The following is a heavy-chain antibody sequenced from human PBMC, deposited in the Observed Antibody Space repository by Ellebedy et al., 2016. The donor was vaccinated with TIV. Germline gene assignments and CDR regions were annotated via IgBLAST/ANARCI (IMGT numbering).Heavy chain of an antibody. CDR2: ISGSGGST. CDR3: ARGIAVAGWVDY. J-gene: IGHJ4*02. D-gene: IGHD6-19*01. Sequence: GESLKISXAASGFTFSSYAMSWVRQAPGKGLEWVSAISGSGGSTYYADSVKGRFTISRDNSKNTLYLQMNSLRAEDTAVYYCARGIAVAGWVDYWGQGTLVTVSS. CDR1: GFTFSSYA. V-gene: IGHV3-23*01.